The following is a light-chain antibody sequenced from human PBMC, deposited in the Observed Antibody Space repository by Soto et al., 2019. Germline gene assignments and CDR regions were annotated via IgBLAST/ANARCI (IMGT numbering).Light chain of an antibody. CDR2: AAS. V-gene: IGKV3-20*01. CDR3: QLYGGSHMFS. CDR1: QSISSSY. Sequence: EIVLTQSPGTLSLSPGEGGTLSCRASQSISSSYLAWYQQKPGQSPRLLIYAASSRATGIPDRFSGSGSGTDFTLTISRLEPEDFAVYYCQLYGGSHMFSFGQGTKLDFK. J-gene: IGKJ2*01.